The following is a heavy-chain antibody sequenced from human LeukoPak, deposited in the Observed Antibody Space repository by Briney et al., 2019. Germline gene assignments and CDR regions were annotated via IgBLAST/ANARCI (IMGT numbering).Heavy chain of an antibody. Sequence: ASVKVSCKASGYTFTGYYMHWVRQAPGQGLEWMGWISALNGNTNYAQKFQGRVTMTTDTSTSTAYMELRSLTSDDTAMYYCAREGEQWELRYGMDVWGQGTTVTVSS. D-gene: IGHD1-26*01. CDR2: ISALNGNT. J-gene: IGHJ6*02. V-gene: IGHV1-18*04. CDR3: AREGEQWELRYGMDV. CDR1: GYTFTGYY.